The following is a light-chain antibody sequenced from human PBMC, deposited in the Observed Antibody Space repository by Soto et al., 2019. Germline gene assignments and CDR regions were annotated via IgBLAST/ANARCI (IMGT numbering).Light chain of an antibody. CDR2: GAS. J-gene: IGKJ4*01. V-gene: IGKV3-20*01. Sequence: EIVLTQSPGTLSLSPGERATLSCRASQSVSSSYLAWYQQKPGQAPRLLIYGASSRATGIPDRFSGSGSGTDFTLTISRLEPEEFAGDYCQQDGSSLTCGGGTKVEIK. CDR1: QSVSSSY. CDR3: QQDGSSLT.